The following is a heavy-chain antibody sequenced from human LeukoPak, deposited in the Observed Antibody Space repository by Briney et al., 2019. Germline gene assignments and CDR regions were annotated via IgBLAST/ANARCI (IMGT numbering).Heavy chain of an antibody. Sequence: SGTLSLTCAVSGGSISSGDYYWSWIRQPPGKGLEWIGYIYYSGSTYYNPSLKSRVTISVDTSKNQFSLKLSSVTAADTAVYYCARGTIAAEYLDYWGQGTLVTVSS. CDR2: IYYSGST. D-gene: IGHD6-13*01. CDR1: GGSISSGDYY. V-gene: IGHV4-30-4*01. J-gene: IGHJ4*02. CDR3: ARGTIAAEYLDY.